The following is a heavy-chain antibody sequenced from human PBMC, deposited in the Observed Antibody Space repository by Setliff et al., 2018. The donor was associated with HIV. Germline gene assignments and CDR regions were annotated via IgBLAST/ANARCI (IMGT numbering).Heavy chain of an antibody. CDR1: GFIFGDYA. CDR2: IRSKAYGGTT. V-gene: IGHV3-49*04. D-gene: IGHD1-26*01. Sequence: PGESLKISCATSGFIFGDYAMSRVRQAPGKGVEWGGFIRSKAYGGTTEYAASVRGRFTSSRDDSKSVAYLQKNSLKTEDTGVYFCTRAASSRWELLFWFDPWGQGTLVTSPQ. CDR3: TRAASSRWELLFWFDP. J-gene: IGHJ5*02.